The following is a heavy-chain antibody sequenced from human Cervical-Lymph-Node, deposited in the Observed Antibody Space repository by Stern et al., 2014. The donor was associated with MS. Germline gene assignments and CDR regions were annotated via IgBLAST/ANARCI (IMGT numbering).Heavy chain of an antibody. CDR3: AREDDLDAFDI. Sequence: VQLEESGGGVVQPGRSLRLSCAASGFTFSSYGMHWVRQAPGKGLEWVAVIWYDGSNKYYADSVKGRFTISRDNSKNTLYLQMNSLRAEDTAVYYCAREDDLDAFDIWGQGTMVTVSS. CDR2: IWYDGSNK. V-gene: IGHV3-33*01. CDR1: GFTFSSYG. J-gene: IGHJ3*02.